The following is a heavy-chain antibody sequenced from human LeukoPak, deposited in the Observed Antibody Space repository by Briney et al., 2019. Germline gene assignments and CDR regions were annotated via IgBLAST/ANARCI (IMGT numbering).Heavy chain of an antibody. V-gene: IGHV4-39*01. CDR2: IYYSGST. D-gene: IGHD3-22*01. J-gene: IGHJ3*02. Sequence: SETLSLTCAVSSGSISSSSYYWGWIRQPPGKGLEWIGSIYYSGSTYYNPSLKSRVTLSVDTSKNQFSLKLRPVTAADTAVYYCARQERGYDGSGHRACDIWGQGTMVTISS. CDR3: ARQERGYDGSGHRACDI. CDR1: SGSISSSSYY.